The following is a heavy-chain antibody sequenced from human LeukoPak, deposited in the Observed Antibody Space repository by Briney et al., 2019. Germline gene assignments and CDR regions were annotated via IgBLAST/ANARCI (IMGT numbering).Heavy chain of an antibody. CDR2: IYTSGST. CDR1: GGSNSSYY. D-gene: IGHD2-15*01. V-gene: IGHV4-4*07. J-gene: IGHJ6*03. Sequence: PSETLSLTCTVSGGSNSSYYWSWIRQPAGKGLEWIGRIYTSGSTNYNPSLKSRVTMSVDTSKNQFSLKLSSVTAADTAVYYCARGLARSNYYYMDVWGKGTTVTVSS. CDR3: ARGLARSNYYYMDV.